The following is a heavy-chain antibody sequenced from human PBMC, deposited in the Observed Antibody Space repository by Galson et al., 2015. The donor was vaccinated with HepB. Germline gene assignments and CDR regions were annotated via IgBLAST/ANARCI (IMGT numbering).Heavy chain of an antibody. Sequence: QSGAEVKKPGESLKISCKGSGYSFTSYWIGWVRQMPGKGLEWMGIIYPGDFDTRYSPSFQGQVTISADKSISTAYLQWSSLKASDTAMYYCARRETGDGYATDAFDIWGQGTMVTVSS. CDR1: GYSFTSYW. D-gene: IGHD5-24*01. CDR3: ARRETGDGYATDAFDI. J-gene: IGHJ3*02. V-gene: IGHV5-51*01. CDR2: IYPGDFDT.